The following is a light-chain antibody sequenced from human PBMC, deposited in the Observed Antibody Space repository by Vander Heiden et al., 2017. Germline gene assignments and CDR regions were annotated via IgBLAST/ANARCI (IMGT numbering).Light chain of an antibody. CDR3: QQGSSWPFT. CDR2: AAS. V-gene: IGKV3-11*01. J-gene: IGKJ2*01. Sequence: IVLTQSPATLSLSPGERATLSCRASQSVSSYLGWYQQKPGQAPRLLIYAASTRATGIPARFSGGGSGTDFTLTISSLEPEDFAVYYCQQGSSWPFTFGQGTKLEIK. CDR1: QSVSSY.